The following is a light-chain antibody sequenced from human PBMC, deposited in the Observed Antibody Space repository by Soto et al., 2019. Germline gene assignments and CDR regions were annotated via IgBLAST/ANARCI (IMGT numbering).Light chain of an antibody. V-gene: IGLV1-40*01. Sequence: QSVPTQPPSVSGAPGQRVTGSCTGSSSNIGAGYDVHWYQQLPGTAPKLLIYGNSNRPSGVPDRFSGSKSGTSASLAITGLQAEDEADYYCQSYDSSLSGYVVFGGATKLTVL. CDR1: SSNIGAGYD. CDR3: QSYDSSLSGYVV. J-gene: IGLJ2*01. CDR2: GNS.